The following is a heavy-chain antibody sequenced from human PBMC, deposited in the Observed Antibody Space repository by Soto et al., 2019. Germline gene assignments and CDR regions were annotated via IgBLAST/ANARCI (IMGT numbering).Heavy chain of an antibody. CDR2: INRDGSST. V-gene: IGHV3-74*01. J-gene: IGHJ5*02. CDR3: AKDDTYSSGWFWFDP. CDR1: GFTFRSYW. D-gene: IGHD6-19*01. Sequence: GGSLRLSCAASGFTFRSYWMHWVRQAPGKGLVWVSRINRDGSSTSYADSVKGRVTISRDNAKNSLYLQMNSLRAEDTALYYCAKDDTYSSGWFWFDPWGQGTLVTVSS.